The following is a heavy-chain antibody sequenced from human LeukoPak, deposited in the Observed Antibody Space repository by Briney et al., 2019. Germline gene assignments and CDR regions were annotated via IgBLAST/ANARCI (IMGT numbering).Heavy chain of an antibody. CDR2: IYYSGST. D-gene: IGHD5-12*01. Sequence: SETLSLTCTVSGDSISSSSYYWGWIRQPPGKGLEWIGSIYYSGSTYYNPSLKSRVTISVDTSKNQFSLKLSSVTAADTAVYYCARDRGYSGYDFFGTFDIWGQGTMVTVSS. CDR1: GDSISSSSYY. V-gene: IGHV4-39*07. J-gene: IGHJ3*02. CDR3: ARDRGYSGYDFFGTFDI.